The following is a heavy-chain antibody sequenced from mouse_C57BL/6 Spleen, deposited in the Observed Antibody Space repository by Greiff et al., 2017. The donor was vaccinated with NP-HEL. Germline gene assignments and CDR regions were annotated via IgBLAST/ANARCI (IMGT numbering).Heavy chain of an antibody. V-gene: IGHV3-6*01. CDR3: AVYYGFYYFDY. J-gene: IGHJ2*01. Sequence: EVKLMESGPGLVKPSQSLSLTCSVTGYSITSGYYWNWIRQFPGNKLEWMGYISYDGSNNYNPSLKNRISITRDTSKNQFFLKLNSVTTEDTATYYCAVYYGFYYFDYWGQGTTLTVSS. D-gene: IGHD1-1*01. CDR1: GYSITSGYY. CDR2: ISYDGSN.